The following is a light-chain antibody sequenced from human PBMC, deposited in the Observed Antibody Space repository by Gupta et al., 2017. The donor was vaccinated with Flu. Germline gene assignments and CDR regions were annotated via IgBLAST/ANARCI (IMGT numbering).Light chain of an antibody. Sequence: QSVLTQPPSVSAALGQKVTISCSGSSSNIGINFVSWYQQLPGTAPKLLIYENNKRPSGIPDRFSASKSGTSATLGITGLQTGDEADYYCGTWDGSLSLYVFGTGTKVTVL. V-gene: IGLV1-51*02. J-gene: IGLJ1*01. CDR1: SSNIGINF. CDR2: ENN. CDR3: GTWDGSLSLYV.